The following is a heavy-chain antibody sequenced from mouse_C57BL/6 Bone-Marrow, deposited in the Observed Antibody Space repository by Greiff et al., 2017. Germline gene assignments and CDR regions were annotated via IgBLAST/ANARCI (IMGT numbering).Heavy chain of an antibody. J-gene: IGHJ2*01. CDR1: GFTFSDYY. CDR2: ISNGGGST. V-gene: IGHV5-12*01. CDR3: ARHDYDGLDY. Sequence: EVKLVESGGGLVQPGGSLKLSCAASGFTFSDYYMYWVRQTPEKRLEWVAYISNGGGSTYYPDTVKGRFTISRDNAKNTLYLQMSRLKSEDTAMYYCARHDYDGLDYWGQGTTLTVSS. D-gene: IGHD2-4*01.